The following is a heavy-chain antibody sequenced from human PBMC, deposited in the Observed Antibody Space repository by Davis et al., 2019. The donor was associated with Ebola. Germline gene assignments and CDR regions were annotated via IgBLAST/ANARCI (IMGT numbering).Heavy chain of an antibody. J-gene: IGHJ3*01. CDR2: ISYDGSNK. CDR3: AKDTSNVWFDV. D-gene: IGHD6-19*01. Sequence: GESLKISCAASGITFSSYGMHWVRQAPGKGLEWVAVISYDGSNKYYADSVKGRFTISRDNSKNTLHLQMNNLRVEDTAIYYCAKDTSNVWFDVWGQGTRVTGSS. CDR1: GITFSSYG. V-gene: IGHV3-30*18.